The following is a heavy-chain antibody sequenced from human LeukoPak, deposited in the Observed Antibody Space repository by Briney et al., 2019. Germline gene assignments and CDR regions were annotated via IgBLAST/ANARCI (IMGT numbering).Heavy chain of an antibody. Sequence: PGGSLRLSCEASGFTFRSYAMSWVRQAPGKGLEWVSAISGSGVTTHYAGSVKGRFSISRDNSKNTLYLQMNSLRAEDTALYYCAKKVVVGATSPYSDFQDWGQGTLVTVSP. V-gene: IGHV3-23*01. D-gene: IGHD1-26*01. J-gene: IGHJ1*01. CDR1: GFTFRSYA. CDR3: AKKVVVGATSPYSDFQD. CDR2: ISGSGVTT.